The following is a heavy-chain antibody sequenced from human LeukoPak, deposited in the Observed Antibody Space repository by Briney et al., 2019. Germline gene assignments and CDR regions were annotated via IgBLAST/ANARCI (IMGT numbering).Heavy chain of an antibody. V-gene: IGHV3-48*01. CDR2: INHNGETI. CDR3: ASALWFGEYYFDY. Sequence: PGGSLRLSCAASGFPFRNYVMSWVRQAPGKGLEWVSYINHNGETIYYADSVKGRFTISRDNAKNSLYLQMNSLRAEDTAVYYCASALWFGEYYFDYWGQGTLVTVSS. D-gene: IGHD3-10*01. J-gene: IGHJ4*02. CDR1: GFPFRNYV.